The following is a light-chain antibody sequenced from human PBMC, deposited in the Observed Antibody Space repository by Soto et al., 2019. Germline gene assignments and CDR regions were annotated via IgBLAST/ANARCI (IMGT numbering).Light chain of an antibody. Sequence: QSALTQPASVSGSPGQSIAISCTGTSSDVGGYNSVTWYQQNPGKAPKLMIYNVSNRPSGVSDRFSGSKSGNTASLTISGLQAEDEADYCCSSYTSSNTDVFATGTKVTV. CDR3: SSYTSSNTDV. CDR1: SSDVGGYNS. CDR2: NVS. V-gene: IGLV2-14*03. J-gene: IGLJ1*01.